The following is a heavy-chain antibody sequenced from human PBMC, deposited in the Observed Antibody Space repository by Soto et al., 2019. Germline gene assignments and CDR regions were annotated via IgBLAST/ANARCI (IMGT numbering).Heavy chain of an antibody. CDR1: GGSISSGDYY. J-gene: IGHJ4*02. V-gene: IGHV4-30-4*01. D-gene: IGHD5-12*01. CDR2: IYYSGST. Sequence: SETLSLTCTVSGGSISSGDYYWSWIRQPPGKGLEWIGYIYYSGSTYYNPSLESRVTISVDTSKNQFSLKLSSVTAADTAVYYCARDLRRLRTNYFDYWGQGTLVTVSS. CDR3: ARDLRRLRTNYFDY.